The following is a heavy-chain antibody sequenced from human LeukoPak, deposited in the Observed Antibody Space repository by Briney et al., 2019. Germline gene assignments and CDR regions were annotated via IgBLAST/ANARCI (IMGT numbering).Heavy chain of an antibody. CDR2: MNPNSGNT. D-gene: IGHD3-10*01. J-gene: IGHJ4*02. Sequence: GASVKVSCKASGYTFTSYDINWVRQATGQGLEWMGWMNPNSGNTGYAQKFQGRVTMTRNTSISTAYMELSSLRSEDTAVYYCARGLTMVRGVIRTGGIGYWGQGTLVTVSS. CDR1: GYTFTSYD. V-gene: IGHV1-8*01. CDR3: ARGLTMVRGVIRTGGIGY.